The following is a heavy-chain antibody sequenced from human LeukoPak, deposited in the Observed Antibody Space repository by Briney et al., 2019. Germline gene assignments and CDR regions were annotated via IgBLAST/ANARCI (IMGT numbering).Heavy chain of an antibody. V-gene: IGHV3-21*01. D-gene: IGHD6-19*01. J-gene: IGHJ4*02. CDR3: AREAPRHSSTIDY. Sequence: PGGSLRLSCAASGFTFSSYSMNWVRQAPGKGLEWVSSISSSSSYIYYADSVKGRFTISRDNAKNSLYLQMNSLRAEDTAVYYCAREAPRHSSTIDYWGQGTLVTVSS. CDR1: GFTFSSYS. CDR2: ISSSSSYI.